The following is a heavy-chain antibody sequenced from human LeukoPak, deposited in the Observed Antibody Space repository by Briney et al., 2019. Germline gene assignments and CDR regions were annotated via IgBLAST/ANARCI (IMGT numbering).Heavy chain of an antibody. J-gene: IGHJ4*02. V-gene: IGHV3-7*01. CDR2: IKQNGSET. Sequence: PEGSLRLSCAASGFTFSGYWMSWVRQAPGKGLEWVANIKQNGSETFYADSVRGRFTISRDNAKNSQYLQMNSLRVEDTAVYYCARWANSIDYWGQGALVTVSS. CDR1: GFTFSGYW. D-gene: IGHD5-18*01. CDR3: ARWANSIDY.